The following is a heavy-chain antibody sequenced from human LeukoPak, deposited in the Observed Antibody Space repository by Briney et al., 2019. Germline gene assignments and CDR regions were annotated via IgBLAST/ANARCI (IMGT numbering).Heavy chain of an antibody. J-gene: IGHJ4*02. CDR1: GFTFSSYT. V-gene: IGHV3-23*01. CDR2: ITTSDGST. D-gene: IGHD7-27*01. Sequence: GGSLRLSCATSGFTFSSYTMSWVRQAPGKGLEWVSTITTSDGSTYYADSVKGRFTVSRDNSKNTLFLQMNSLRAEDTAVYYCAKDGGLWVSAHWGDSWGRGTLVTVSS. CDR3: AKDGGLWVSAHWGDS.